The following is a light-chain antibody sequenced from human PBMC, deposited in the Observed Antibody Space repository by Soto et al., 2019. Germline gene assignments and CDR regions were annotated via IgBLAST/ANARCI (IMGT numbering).Light chain of an antibody. J-gene: IGKJ1*01. Sequence: EIVLTQSPGTLSFSPGERATLSCRASQTVSTSLAWYQQKPGRAPRLLIYGASTRASGVPARFSGSGSGTEFTLTISSLQSEDSAVYYCHQYNNWWTFGQGTKVDIK. CDR1: QTVSTS. V-gene: IGKV3-15*01. CDR3: HQYNNWWT. CDR2: GAS.